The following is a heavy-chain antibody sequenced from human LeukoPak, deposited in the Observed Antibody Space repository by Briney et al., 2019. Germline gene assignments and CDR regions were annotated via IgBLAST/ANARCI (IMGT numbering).Heavy chain of an antibody. CDR3: AIDPNWGIHY. Sequence: GGSLRLSCAASGFPFSSYWMHWVRQVPGKGLLWVSRINSDGSATIYADSVKGRFTISRDNSKNTLYLQMNSLRVEDTAIYYCAIDPNWGIHYWGQGVLVTVSS. CDR1: GFPFSSYW. V-gene: IGHV3-74*01. J-gene: IGHJ4*02. CDR2: INSDGSAT. D-gene: IGHD7-27*01.